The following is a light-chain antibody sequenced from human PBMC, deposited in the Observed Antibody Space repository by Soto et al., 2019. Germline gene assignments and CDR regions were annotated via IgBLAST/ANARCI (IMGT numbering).Light chain of an antibody. CDR3: QQYGNAPWA. Sequence: ETGSTKSSGPLSLSPSYRATLSCRASQTVSNRYVAWYQHRPGQAPRVLIHAASSRATGIPDRFSGSGSGTEFTLTISRLEPEDFAVYYCQQYGNAPWAFGQGTKVDIK. V-gene: IGKV3-20*01. J-gene: IGKJ1*01. CDR2: AAS. CDR1: QTVSNRY.